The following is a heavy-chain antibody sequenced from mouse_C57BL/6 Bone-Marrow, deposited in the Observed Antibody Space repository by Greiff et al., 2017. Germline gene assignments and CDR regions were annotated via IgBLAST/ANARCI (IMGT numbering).Heavy chain of an antibody. D-gene: IGHD1-1*01. CDR3: TTLDGSFFDY. J-gene: IGHJ2*01. V-gene: IGHV14-4*01. CDR1: GFNINDDY. CDR2: IDPENGDT. Sequence: EVQLQQSGAELVRPGASVKLSCTASGFNINDDYMHWVKQRPEQGLEWIGWIDPENGDTEYASKFQGKATITADTSSNTAYLQLSSLTSEDTAVYYCTTLDGSFFDYWGQGTTLTVSS.